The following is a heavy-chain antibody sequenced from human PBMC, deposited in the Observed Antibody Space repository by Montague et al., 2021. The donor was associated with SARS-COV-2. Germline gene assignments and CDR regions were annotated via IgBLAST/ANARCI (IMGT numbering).Heavy chain of an antibody. CDR2: INHSGST. Sequence: SETLSLTCAVYGGSFSGHYWNWIRQPPGKGLEWIGEINHSGSTNNNPSPKSRVTMSVDTSKNQFSLKLSSVTAADTAVYYCARGARQGYGFRLGSFDYWGQGTLVTVSS. V-gene: IGHV4-34*01. CDR3: ARGARQGYGFRLGSFDY. J-gene: IGHJ4*02. D-gene: IGHD3-10*01. CDR1: GGSFSGHY.